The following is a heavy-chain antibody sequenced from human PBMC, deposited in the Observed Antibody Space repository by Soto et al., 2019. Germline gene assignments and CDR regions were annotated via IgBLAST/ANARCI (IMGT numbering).Heavy chain of an antibody. CDR3: AHTWVYYDILTGLPYFDY. D-gene: IGHD3-9*01. Sequence: SGPTLVNPTHTLTLTCTFSGFSLSTSGAGVGWIRQPPGKALEWLALIYWNDDKRYSPSLKSRLTITKDTSKNQVVLTMTNMDPVDTATYSCAHTWVYYDILTGLPYFDYWGQGTLVTVSS. J-gene: IGHJ4*02. CDR1: GFSLSTSGAG. V-gene: IGHV2-5*01. CDR2: IYWNDDK.